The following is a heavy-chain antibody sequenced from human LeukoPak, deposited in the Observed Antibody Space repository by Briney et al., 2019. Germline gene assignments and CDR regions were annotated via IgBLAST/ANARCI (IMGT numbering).Heavy chain of an antibody. J-gene: IGHJ4*02. CDR3: ARGLWASPAD. V-gene: IGHV3-53*01. Sequence: SGGSLRLSCAASGFTGISNYMSWVRQAPGKGLEWVSVMYSGGSTYYADSVKGRFTISRDNSKNTLYLQMNSLRAEETAVYYCARGLWASPADWGQGPLVTVSS. CDR1: GFTGISNY. CDR2: MYSGGST. D-gene: IGHD3-16*01.